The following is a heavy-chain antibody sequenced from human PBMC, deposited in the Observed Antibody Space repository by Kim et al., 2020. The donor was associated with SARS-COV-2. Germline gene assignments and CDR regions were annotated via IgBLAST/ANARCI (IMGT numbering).Heavy chain of an antibody. J-gene: IGHJ4*02. CDR1: GYSFTNCW. D-gene: IGHD2-15*01. Sequence: GESLKISCKGSGYSFTNCWIGWVRQMPGKGLEWMGIIYPGDSDTRYSPPFQGQVTIAADKSISTAYLQWRSLKASDTAMYYCARLYCSGGSCYGIDYWGQGTLFTVTS. CDR2: IYPGDSDT. V-gene: IGHV5-51*01. CDR3: ARLYCSGGSCYGIDY.